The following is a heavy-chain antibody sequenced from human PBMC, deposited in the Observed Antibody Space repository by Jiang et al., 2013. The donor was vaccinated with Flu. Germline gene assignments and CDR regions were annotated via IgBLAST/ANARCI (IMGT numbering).Heavy chain of an antibody. J-gene: IGHJ6*01. CDR1: GYTFTSYG. CDR3: ARDAAYIVVVPAAHYYYYGMDV. D-gene: IGHD2-2*01. Sequence: SGAEVKKPGASVKVSCKASGYTFTSYGISWVRQAPGQGLEWMGWISAYNGNTNYAQKLQGRVTMTTDTSTSTAYMELRSLRSDDTAVYYCARDAAYIVVVPAAHYYYYGMDVWGPRDHGHRLL. V-gene: IGHV1-18*01. CDR2: ISAYNGNT.